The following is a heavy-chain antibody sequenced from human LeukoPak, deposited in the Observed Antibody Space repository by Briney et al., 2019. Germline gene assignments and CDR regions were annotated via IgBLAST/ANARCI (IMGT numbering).Heavy chain of an antibody. J-gene: IGHJ3*02. D-gene: IGHD2-2*01. Sequence: KPSETLPLTCAVYGGSFSVYYWNWIRQPPGKGLEWIGEINHSGSTNYNPSLKSRVTISVDTSKNQFSLKLSSVTAADTAVYYCAAEGYCSSTSCYNDAFDIWVQGTMVTVSS. CDR3: AAEGYCSSTSCYNDAFDI. CDR1: GGSFSVYY. V-gene: IGHV4-34*01. CDR2: INHSGST.